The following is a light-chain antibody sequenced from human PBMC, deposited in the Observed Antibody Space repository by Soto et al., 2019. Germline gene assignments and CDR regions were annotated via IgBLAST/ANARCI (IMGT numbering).Light chain of an antibody. CDR3: QQYNNWPRT. J-gene: IGKJ1*01. CDR1: QSVTSN. Sequence: EIVLTQSPCTLSLNPEERATLSCGASQSVTSNYLAWYQQKPGQAPRLLIYDASTRATGIPARFSGSGSGTEFTLTISSLQSEDFAVYYCQQYNNWPRTFGQGTKVDIK. V-gene: IGKV3-15*01. CDR2: DAS.